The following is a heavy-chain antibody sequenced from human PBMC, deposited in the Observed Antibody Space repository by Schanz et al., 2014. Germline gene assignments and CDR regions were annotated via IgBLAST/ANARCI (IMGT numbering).Heavy chain of an antibody. CDR2: LSSDSRHV. Sequence: EGQLVESGGVLVQPGRSLRLSCAGSGLNFRQYAIHWVRQSPGKGLEWVSFLSSDSRHVYYVESAKGRFTISRDNAKNSLYLQMDSLRGDDTAVYYCARDGIAATTDFEYWGQGVLVTVSS. CDR1: GLNFRQYA. D-gene: IGHD1-1*01. J-gene: IGHJ4*02. CDR3: ARDGIAATTDFEY. V-gene: IGHV3-21*06.